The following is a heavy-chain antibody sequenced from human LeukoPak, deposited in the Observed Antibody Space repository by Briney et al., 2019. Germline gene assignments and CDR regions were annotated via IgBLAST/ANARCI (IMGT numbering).Heavy chain of an antibody. CDR1: GGSISSSSYY. CDR2: IYYSGST. CDR3: AGGYDSSGYYFDY. D-gene: IGHD3-22*01. Sequence: SETLSLTCTVSGGSISSSSYYWGWTRQPPGKGLEWIGSIYYSGSTYYNPSLKSRVTISVDTSKNQFSLKLSSVTAADTAVYYCAGGYDSSGYYFDYWGQGTLVTVSS. V-gene: IGHV4-39*01. J-gene: IGHJ4*02.